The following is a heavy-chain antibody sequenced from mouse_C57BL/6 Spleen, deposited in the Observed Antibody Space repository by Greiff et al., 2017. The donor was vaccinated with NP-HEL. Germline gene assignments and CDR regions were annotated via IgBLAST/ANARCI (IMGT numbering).Heavy chain of an antibody. Sequence: QVQLKQSGPELVKPGASVKISCKASGYAFSSSWMNWVKQRPGKGLEWIGRIYPGDGDTNYNGKFKGKATLTADKSSSTAYMQLSSLTSEDSAVYFCARGRIYYDYDGDFDYWGQGTTLTVSS. V-gene: IGHV1-82*01. CDR2: IYPGDGDT. D-gene: IGHD2-4*01. CDR1: GYAFSSSW. J-gene: IGHJ2*01. CDR3: ARGRIYYDYDGDFDY.